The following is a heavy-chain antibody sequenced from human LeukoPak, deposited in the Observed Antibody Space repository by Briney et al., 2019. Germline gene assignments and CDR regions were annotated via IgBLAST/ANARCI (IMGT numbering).Heavy chain of an antibody. CDR1: GSTFSSSS. D-gene: IGHD6-13*01. J-gene: IGHJ4*02. Sequence: GGSLRLSCAASGSTFSSSSMNWVRQAPGKGLEWVSFISSSSTTIYYADPVKGRFTISRDNPKNSLYLQMNSLRDEDTAVYYCARDLGAISWPVFDYWGQGTLVTVSS. CDR2: ISSSSTTI. CDR3: ARDLGAISWPVFDY. V-gene: IGHV3-48*02.